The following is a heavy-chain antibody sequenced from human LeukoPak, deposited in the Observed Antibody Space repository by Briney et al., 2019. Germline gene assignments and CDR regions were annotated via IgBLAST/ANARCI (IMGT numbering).Heavy chain of an antibody. D-gene: IGHD1-1*01. CDR2: ISSSRSDYR. J-gene: IGHJ5*02. CDR1: GFSFSTYD. Sequence: GGSLTLSCAASGFSFSTYDMIWIRQAPGKGLEWVSHISSSRSDYRRYAESVRGRFTISRDNAKNSVYLEMNGLTKNDTAVYYCARGGRNDLRSWFDPWGQGNVVTVSS. CDR3: ARGGRNDLRSWFDP. V-gene: IGHV3-11*06.